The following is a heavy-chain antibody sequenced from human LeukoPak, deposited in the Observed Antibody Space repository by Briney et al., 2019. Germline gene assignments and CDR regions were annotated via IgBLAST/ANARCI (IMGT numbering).Heavy chain of an antibody. CDR1: GFTFSSYE. CDR3: ARDFGPRLYAFDV. V-gene: IGHV3-48*03. Sequence: GGSLRLSCAASGFTFSSYEMNWVRQAPGKGLEWLSYISVSSRNVIDYADSVKGRFTISRDDAKNSLYLQMNSLRAEDTAVYFCARDFGPRLYAFDVWGPGTMITVSS. J-gene: IGHJ3*01. CDR2: ISVSSRNVI. D-gene: IGHD3-16*01.